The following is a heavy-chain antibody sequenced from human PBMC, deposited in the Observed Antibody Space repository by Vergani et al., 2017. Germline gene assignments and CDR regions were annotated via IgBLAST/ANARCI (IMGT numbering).Heavy chain of an antibody. Sequence: EVRLLESGGGLVQPGGSLRLSCVGSGFTFTSYAMNWVRQAPGKGLEWVSGISGSGATSYYAESMKGRFAMSRDNSKNSLYLQMNSLRAEDTAVYYCARDPAYSSGYLRGDYWGQGTLVTVSS. CDR3: ARDPAYSSGYLRGDY. J-gene: IGHJ4*02. CDR1: GFTFTSYA. CDR2: ISGSGATS. V-gene: IGHV3-23*01. D-gene: IGHD3-22*01.